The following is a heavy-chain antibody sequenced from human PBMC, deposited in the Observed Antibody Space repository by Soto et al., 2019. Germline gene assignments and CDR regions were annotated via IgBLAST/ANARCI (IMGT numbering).Heavy chain of an antibody. CDR3: VRDDAYDDNGFDY. CDR1: GFRFSNHG. CDR2: IPHNAAYQ. D-gene: IGHD3-16*01. V-gene: IGHV3-33*01. J-gene: IGHJ4*02. Sequence: QVQLVESGGGVVQPGGSLRLSCAASGFRFSNHGMHWVRQAPGKGLEWVAVIPHNAAYQYYTDSVKGRFIISRDNSKSTLYLQMNSLRPEDTAVYHCVRDDAYDDNGFDYWGQGILVTVSS.